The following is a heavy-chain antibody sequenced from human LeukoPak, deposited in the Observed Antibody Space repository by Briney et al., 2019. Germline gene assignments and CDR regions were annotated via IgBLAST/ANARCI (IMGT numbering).Heavy chain of an antibody. CDR3: ARGVGATRYYYYMDV. Sequence: PGGSLRLSCAASGFTFSSYAMSWVRQAPGKGLEWVSAISGSSGSTYYADSVKGRFTISRDNSKNTLYLQMNSLRAEDTAVYYCARGVGATRYYYYMDVWGKGTTVTVSS. D-gene: IGHD1-26*01. CDR1: GFTFSSYA. CDR2: ISGSSGST. J-gene: IGHJ6*03. V-gene: IGHV3-23*01.